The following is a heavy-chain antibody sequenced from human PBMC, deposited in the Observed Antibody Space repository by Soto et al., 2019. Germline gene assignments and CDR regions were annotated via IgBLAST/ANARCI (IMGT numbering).Heavy chain of an antibody. CDR1: GGSISSYY. D-gene: IGHD6-6*01. CDR3: AREHSSSYYFDH. V-gene: IGHV4-59*01. Sequence: PSETLSLTCTVSGGSISSYYWSWIRQPPGKGLEWIGYIYYSGSTNYNPSLKSRVTISVDTSKNQFSLKLSSVTAADTAVYYCAREHSSSYYFDHWGQGTLVTVSS. CDR2: IYYSGST. J-gene: IGHJ4*02.